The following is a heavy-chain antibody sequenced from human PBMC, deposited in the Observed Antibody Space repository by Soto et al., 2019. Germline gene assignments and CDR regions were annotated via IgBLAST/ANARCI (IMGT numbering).Heavy chain of an antibody. CDR2: ISYDGSNK. CDR3: ARAYEGDYFDY. J-gene: IGHJ4*02. D-gene: IGHD3-16*01. V-gene: IGHV3-30-3*01. Sequence: QVKLVESGGGVVQPGRSLRLSCAASGFTFSSYAMHWVRQAPGKGLELVAVISYDGSNKYDADSVKGRFTISSDNSKNTLYLQMHSLRAEDTAVYYCARAYEGDYFDYWGQGPLVTVYS. CDR1: GFTFSSYA.